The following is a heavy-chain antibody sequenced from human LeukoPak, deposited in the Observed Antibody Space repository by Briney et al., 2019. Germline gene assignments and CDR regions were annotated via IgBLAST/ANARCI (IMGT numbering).Heavy chain of an antibody. CDR1: GYTFTGYY. Sequence: ASVKVSCKPSGYTFTGYYMHWVRQAPGQGLEWMGWINPNSGGTNYAQKFQGRVTMTRDTSISTAYMELRSLRSDDTAVYYCAREWRKNPGIAVAGTGALGYWGQGTLVTVSS. CDR3: AREWRKNPGIAVAGTGALGY. CDR2: INPNSGGT. J-gene: IGHJ4*02. D-gene: IGHD6-19*01. V-gene: IGHV1-2*02.